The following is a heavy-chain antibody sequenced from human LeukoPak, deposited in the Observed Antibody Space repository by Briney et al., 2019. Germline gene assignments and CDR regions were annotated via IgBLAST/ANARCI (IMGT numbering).Heavy chain of an antibody. CDR2: IIPIFGTA. CDR1: GGTFSTYA. D-gene: IGHD6-19*01. Sequence: KASCKASGGTFSTYAISWVRQAPGQGLEWMGGIIPIFGTANYAQKFQGRVTITTDESTSTAYMELSSLRSEDTAVYYCASDSSGWYYDYWGQGTLVTVSS. J-gene: IGHJ4*02. V-gene: IGHV1-69*05. CDR3: ASDSSGWYYDY.